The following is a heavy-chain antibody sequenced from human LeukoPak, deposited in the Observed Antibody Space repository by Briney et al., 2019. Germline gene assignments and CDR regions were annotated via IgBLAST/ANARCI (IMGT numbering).Heavy chain of an antibody. J-gene: IGHJ4*02. D-gene: IGHD6-13*01. Sequence: ASVKVSCKASGYTFTGYYMHWVRQAPGQGLEWMGWINPNSGGTNYAQKFQGRVTMARDTSISTAYMELSRLRSDDTAVYYCARDRYSSSWYYFDYWGQGTLVTVSS. CDR1: GYTFTGYY. V-gene: IGHV1-2*02. CDR3: ARDRYSSSWYYFDY. CDR2: INPNSGGT.